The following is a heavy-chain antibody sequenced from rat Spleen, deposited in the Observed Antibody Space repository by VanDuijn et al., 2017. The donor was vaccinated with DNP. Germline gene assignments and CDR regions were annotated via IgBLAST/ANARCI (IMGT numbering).Heavy chain of an antibody. CDR2: IWNTGGT. J-gene: IGHJ2*01. V-gene: IGHV2-41*01. CDR3: ARDRGTTDY. Sequence: QVQLKESGPGLVQPSQTLSLTCTVAGFSLTGYNVHWVRQPPGKGLEWMGIIWNTGGTRYNSALKSRLSISRDTSKSQVFLKMNSLQTEDTATYYCARDRGTTDYWGQGVMVTVSS. CDR1: GFSLTGYN. D-gene: IGHD1-11*01.